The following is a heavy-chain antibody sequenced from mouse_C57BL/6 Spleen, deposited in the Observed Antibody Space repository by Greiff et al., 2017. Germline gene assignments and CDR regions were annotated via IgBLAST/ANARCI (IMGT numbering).Heavy chain of an antibody. Sequence: QVHVKQPGAELVKPGASVKLSCKASGYTFTSYWMHWVKQRPGQGLEWIGMIHPNSGSTNYNEKFKSKATLTVDKSSSTAYMQLSSLTSEDSAVYYCARSYSNSYWYFDVWGTGTTVTVSS. CDR3: ARSYSNSYWYFDV. CDR2: IHPNSGST. V-gene: IGHV1-64*01. CDR1: GYTFTSYW. D-gene: IGHD2-5*01. J-gene: IGHJ1*03.